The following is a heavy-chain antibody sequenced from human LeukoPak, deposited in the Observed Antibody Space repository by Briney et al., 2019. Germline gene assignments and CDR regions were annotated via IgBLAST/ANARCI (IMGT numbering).Heavy chain of an antibody. J-gene: IGHJ6*03. D-gene: IGHD6-13*01. CDR3: ARGMHPPGIAAAGTHMDV. Sequence: PGGSLRLSCAASGFTFSSYAMSWVRQAPGKGLEWVSSISSSSSYIYYADSVKGRFTISRDNAKNSLYLQMNSLRAEDTAVYYCARGMHPPGIAAAGTHMDVWGKGTTVTVSS. CDR2: ISSSSSYI. CDR1: GFTFSSYA. V-gene: IGHV3-21*01.